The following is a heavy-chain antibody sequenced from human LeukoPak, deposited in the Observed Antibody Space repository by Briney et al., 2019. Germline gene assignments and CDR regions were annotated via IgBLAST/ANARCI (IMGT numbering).Heavy chain of an antibody. Sequence: SETLSLTRTVSGGSISSHYWSWIRQPPGKGLEGIGYIYYSGSTNYNPSLKSRVTISVDTSKNQFSLKLSSVTAADTAVYYCARESDGDGYYFDYWGQGTLVTVSS. CDR3: ARESDGDGYYFDY. CDR2: IYYSGST. D-gene: IGHD5-24*01. V-gene: IGHV4-59*11. J-gene: IGHJ4*02. CDR1: GGSISSHY.